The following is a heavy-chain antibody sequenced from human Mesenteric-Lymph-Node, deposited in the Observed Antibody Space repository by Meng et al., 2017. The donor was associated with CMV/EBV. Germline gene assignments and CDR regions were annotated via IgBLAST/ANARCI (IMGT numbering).Heavy chain of an antibody. D-gene: IGHD3-22*01. CDR2: IRYDGSNK. CDR1: GGSISNSDYY. Sequence: GGSLRLSCTVSGGSISNSDYYWGWVRQPPGKGLEWVAFIRYDGSNKYYADSVKGRFTISRDNSKNTLYLQMNSLRAEDTAVYYCAKDYYDSSGFHYFDYWGQGTLVTVSS. CDR3: AKDYYDSSGFHYFDY. V-gene: IGHV3-30*02. J-gene: IGHJ4*02.